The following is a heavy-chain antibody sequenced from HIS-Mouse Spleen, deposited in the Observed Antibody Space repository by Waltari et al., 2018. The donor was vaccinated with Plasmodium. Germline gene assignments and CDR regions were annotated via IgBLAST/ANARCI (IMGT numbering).Heavy chain of an antibody. D-gene: IGHD1-1*01. CDR3: ARGRWNHAFDI. CDR1: GFTFCSYD. CDR2: IGTAGDT. Sequence: EVQLVESGGGLVQPGGSLGLSCAASGFTFCSYDMHWVRQATGKVLEWVSAIGTAGDTYYPGSVKGRFTISRENAKNSLYLQMNSLRAGDTAVYYCARGRWNHAFDIWGQGTMVTVSS. V-gene: IGHV3-13*01. J-gene: IGHJ3*02.